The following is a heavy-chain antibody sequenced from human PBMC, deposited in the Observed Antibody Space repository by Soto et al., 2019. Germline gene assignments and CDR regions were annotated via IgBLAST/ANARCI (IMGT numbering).Heavy chain of an antibody. CDR2: ISSSSSYT. CDR3: ARDLWAAAGLYYYYYYGMDV. Sequence: QVQLVESGGGLVKPGGSLRLSCAASGFTFSDYYMSWIRQAPGKGLEWVSYISSSSSYTNYADSVKGRFTISRDNAKNSLYLQMNSLRAEDTAVYYCARDLWAAAGLYYYYYYGMDVWGQGTTVTVSS. CDR1: GFTFSDYY. J-gene: IGHJ6*02. V-gene: IGHV3-11*06. D-gene: IGHD6-13*01.